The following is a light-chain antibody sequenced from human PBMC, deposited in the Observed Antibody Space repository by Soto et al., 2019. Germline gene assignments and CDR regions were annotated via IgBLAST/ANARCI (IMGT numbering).Light chain of an antibody. J-gene: IGKJ1*01. Sequence: EIVLTQSPGTLSVSPGERATLSCRASQSVSSKLAWYQQKPGQAPRLLFYGASTGAPGIPARFSGSRSETEFTLSISSLQSEDFAVYCCQPYHDWPWTFGQGTKVEIK. V-gene: IGKV3-15*01. CDR1: QSVSSK. CDR2: GAS. CDR3: QPYHDWPWT.